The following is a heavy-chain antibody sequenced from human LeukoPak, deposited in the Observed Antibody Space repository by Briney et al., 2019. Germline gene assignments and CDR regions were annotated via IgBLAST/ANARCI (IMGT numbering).Heavy chain of an antibody. CDR1: GFTFSSYS. CDR2: ISSSSSYI. D-gene: IGHD3-22*01. CDR3: ARGGFSGYYYGHFDY. J-gene: IGHJ4*02. V-gene: IGHV3-21*01. Sequence: PGGSLRLSCAASGFTFSSYSMNWVRQAPGKGLEWVSSISSSSSYIYYADSVKGRFTISRDNAKNSLYLQMNSLRAEDTAVYYCARGGFSGYYYGHFDYWGQGTLATVSS.